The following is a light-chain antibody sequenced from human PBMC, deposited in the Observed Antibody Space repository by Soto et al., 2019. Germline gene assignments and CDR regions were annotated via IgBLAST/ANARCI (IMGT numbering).Light chain of an antibody. CDR3: QKYNSDPFT. J-gene: IGKJ3*01. V-gene: IGKV1-27*01. Sequence: DIQMTQSPSSLSASVGERVTITCGASQGISNYLAWYQQKPGKVPKLLIYAASTLQPGVPSRFSGSGSGTDFTLTISSLQPEDVAPLYCQKYNSDPFTFGPGTKVDIK. CDR2: AAS. CDR1: QGISNY.